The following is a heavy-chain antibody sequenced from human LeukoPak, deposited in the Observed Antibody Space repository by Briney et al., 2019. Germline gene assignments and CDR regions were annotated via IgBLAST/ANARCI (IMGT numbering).Heavy chain of an antibody. CDR2: ISDGGST. V-gene: IGHV4-39*01. CDR1: GDSIRSSDYY. D-gene: IGHD4-23*01. Sequence: SETLSLTCTVSGDSIRSSDYYWGCIRQSPGKGLEGIGTISDGGSTYYNPSLKSRIIISVDTSKNQFSLQLSSVSAADTAVYYCTRHVAHGGNSRGADSWGQGTLVTVSS. CDR3: TRHVAHGGNSRGADS. J-gene: IGHJ4*02.